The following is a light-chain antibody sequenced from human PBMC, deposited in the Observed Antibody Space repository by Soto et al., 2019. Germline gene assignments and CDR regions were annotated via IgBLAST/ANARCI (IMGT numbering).Light chain of an antibody. V-gene: IGLV2-23*01. J-gene: IGLJ1*01. CDR2: EGT. Sequence: ALTQPASVSGSPGQSITTSCTGTSSDVGTYNLVSWYQQHPGKAPKLMVYEGTKRPSGVSNRFSGSKSGNTASLTISGLQAEDEADYYCCSYVGSSTYVFGTGTKVTVL. CDR3: CSYVGSSTYV. CDR1: SSDVGTYNL.